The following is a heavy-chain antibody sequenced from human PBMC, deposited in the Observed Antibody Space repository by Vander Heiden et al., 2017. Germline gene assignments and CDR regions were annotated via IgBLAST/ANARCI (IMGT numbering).Heavy chain of an antibody. J-gene: IGHJ4*01. Sequence: QITLKESGPTLVKPTQTLTLTCTFSGFQPSTSRVGLGWIRQPPGKALEWLALIYWDDDQSYSPSLESRLTITKDTSKNQVVLTMTKMDTVETATYYFAHIPHDYGDYVFDYWGHVTLVTISS. D-gene: IGHD4-17*01. V-gene: IGHV2-5*02. CDR2: IYWDDDQ. CDR3: AHIPHDYGDYVFDY. CDR1: GFQPSTSRVG.